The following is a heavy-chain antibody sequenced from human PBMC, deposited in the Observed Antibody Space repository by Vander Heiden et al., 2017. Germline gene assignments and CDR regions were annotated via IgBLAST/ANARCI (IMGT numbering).Heavy chain of an antibody. CDR3: ARRAAMFPFDS. CDR2: IDGVTTDT. D-gene: IGHD5-18*01. Sequence: EVHPLESGRGLVQPGVSLSLSCAASRFTFSANARGWVRQAPGKGLEWVSSIDGVTTDTYYADSVKGRFTISRDNSKNTLFLQMDSLGAEDTAVYFCARRAAMFPFDSWGQGTLVTVSS. V-gene: IGHV3-23*01. J-gene: IGHJ4*02. CDR1: RFTFSANA.